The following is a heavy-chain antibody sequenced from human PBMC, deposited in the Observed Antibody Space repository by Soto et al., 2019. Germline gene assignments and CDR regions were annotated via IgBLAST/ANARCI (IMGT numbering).Heavy chain of an antibody. V-gene: IGHV4-59*12. J-gene: IGHJ4*02. CDR3: ARDKITGLFDY. D-gene: IGHD2-8*02. Sequence: SETLSLTCTVSGGSISSYYWSWVRQPPGKGLEWIGYIYYSGSTNYNPSLKSRVTISVDTSKNQFSLKLTSVTAADTAVYYCARDKITGLFDYWGQGTLVTVS. CDR2: IYYSGST. CDR1: GGSISSYY.